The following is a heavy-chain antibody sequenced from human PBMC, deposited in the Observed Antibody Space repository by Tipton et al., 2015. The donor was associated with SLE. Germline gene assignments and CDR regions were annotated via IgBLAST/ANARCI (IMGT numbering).Heavy chain of an antibody. Sequence: SLRLSCTASEFSFSTYTMNWVRQAPGMGLEWLSSIDSNGNHIYYADSVKGRFTISRDDSENTAYLQMNSLKTEDTATYYCAGYSGSSDASDIWGQGTMVTVSS. D-gene: IGHD1-26*01. V-gene: IGHV3-21*04. CDR1: EFSFSTYT. J-gene: IGHJ3*02. CDR2: IDSNGNHI. CDR3: AGYSGSSDASDI.